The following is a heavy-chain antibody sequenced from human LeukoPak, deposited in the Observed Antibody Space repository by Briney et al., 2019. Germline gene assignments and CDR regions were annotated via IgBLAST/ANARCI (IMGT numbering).Heavy chain of an antibody. V-gene: IGHV3-23*01. CDR3: ARAAAACSSTSCYGHY. CDR2: ISGNGRDT. Sequence: GGSLRPSCAASGFTFSSYGMHWVRQAPGKGLEWVSAISGNGRDTYYTDSVKGRFTISRDNSKNTLYLQMHSLRAEDTAIYYCARAAAACSSTSCYGHYWGQGTLVTVSS. J-gene: IGHJ4*02. CDR1: GFTFSSYG. D-gene: IGHD2-2*01.